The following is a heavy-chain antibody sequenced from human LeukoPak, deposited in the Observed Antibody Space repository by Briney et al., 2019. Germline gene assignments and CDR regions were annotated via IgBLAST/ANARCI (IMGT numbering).Heavy chain of an antibody. Sequence: GGSLRLSCAASGFTFSSYAMSWVRQAPGKGLEWVSAISGGGGSTYYADSVKGRFTISRDNSKKTLYLQMNSLRAEDTAVYYCAKQAFKFDDSSGWNYYYGMDVWGQGTTVTVFS. J-gene: IGHJ6*02. V-gene: IGHV3-23*01. D-gene: IGHD3-22*01. CDR3: AKQAFKFDDSSGWNYYYGMDV. CDR2: ISGGGGST. CDR1: GFTFSSYA.